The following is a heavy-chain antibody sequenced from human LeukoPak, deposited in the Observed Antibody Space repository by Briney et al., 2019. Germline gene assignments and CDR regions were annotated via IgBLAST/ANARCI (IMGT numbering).Heavy chain of an antibody. D-gene: IGHD5-18*01. V-gene: IGHV4-30-4*08. Sequence: PSETLSPTCTVSGGSISSGDYYWSWIRQPPGKGLEWIGYIYYSGSTYYNPSLKSRVTISVDTSKNQFSLKLSSVTAADTAVYYCARELYSYGSHYFDYWGQGTLVTVSS. CDR1: GGSISSGDYY. CDR2: IYYSGST. CDR3: ARELYSYGSHYFDY. J-gene: IGHJ4*02.